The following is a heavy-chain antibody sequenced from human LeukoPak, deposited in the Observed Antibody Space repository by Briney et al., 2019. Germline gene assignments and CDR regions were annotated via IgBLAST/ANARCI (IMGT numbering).Heavy chain of an antibody. J-gene: IGHJ4*02. V-gene: IGHV4-59*01. Sequence: SETLSLTCTVSGGSISSYYWSWIRQPPGKGLEWIGYIYYSGSTNYNPSLKSRVTISVDTSKNQFSLKLSSVTAADTAVYYCAMSPAVGHTGYWGQGTLVTVSS. D-gene: IGHD1-1*01. CDR2: IYYSGST. CDR1: GGSISSYY. CDR3: AMSPAVGHTGY.